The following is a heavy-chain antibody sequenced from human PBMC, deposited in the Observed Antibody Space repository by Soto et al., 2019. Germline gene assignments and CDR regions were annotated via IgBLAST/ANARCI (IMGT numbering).Heavy chain of an antibody. V-gene: IGHV4-39*01. CDR2: IYYSGST. J-gene: IGHJ6*02. CDR3: ARHTGDCSGGSCYARGELYYGMDV. Sequence: SETLSLTCTVSGGSISSSSYYWGWIRQPPGKGLEWIGSIYYSGSTYYNPSLKSRVTISVDTSKNQFSLKLSSVTAADTAVYYCARHTGDCSGGSCYARGELYYGMDVWGQGTTVTVSS. CDR1: GGSISSSSYY. D-gene: IGHD2-15*01.